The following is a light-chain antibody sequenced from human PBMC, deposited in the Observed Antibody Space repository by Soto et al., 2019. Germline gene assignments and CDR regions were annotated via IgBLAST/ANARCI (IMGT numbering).Light chain of an antibody. V-gene: IGLV7-46*01. Sequence: QAVVTPEPSLTVSPVGTVTLTWGSSTGAGTSGNFSYWFQQKNGQVPMALIYDTSNKQSWTPARFSGSLLGDKAALTISGAQPEDESDYYCLLSYGAIRVFGGGTKLTVL. J-gene: IGLJ2*01. CDR1: TGAGTSGNF. CDR2: DTS. CDR3: LLSYGAIRV.